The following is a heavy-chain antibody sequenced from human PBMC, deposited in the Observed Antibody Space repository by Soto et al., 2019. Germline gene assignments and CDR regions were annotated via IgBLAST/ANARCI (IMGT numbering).Heavy chain of an antibody. V-gene: IGHV3-15*07. CDR2: IKSKTDGGTT. D-gene: IGHD3-22*01. Sequence: EVQLVESGGGLVKPGGSLRLSCAASGFTFSNAWMNWVRQAPGKGLEWVGRIKSKTDGGTTDYAAPVKGRFTISRDDSKNTLYLQMNRLKTEDTAVYYCTTIPLEIYYDSSGYRPDYWGQGTLVTVSS. CDR1: GFTFSNAW. CDR3: TTIPLEIYYDSSGYRPDY. J-gene: IGHJ4*02.